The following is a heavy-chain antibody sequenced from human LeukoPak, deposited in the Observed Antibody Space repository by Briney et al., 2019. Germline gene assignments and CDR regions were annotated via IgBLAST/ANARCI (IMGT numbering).Heavy chain of an antibody. D-gene: IGHD6-13*01. CDR1: GFTFSSYA. CDR3: AKDGSSSWYGPPYFDY. J-gene: IGHJ4*02. V-gene: IGHV3-23*01. CDR2: ISGSGGST. Sequence: GGSLRLSCAASGFTFSSYAMSWVRQAPGKGLEWVSAISGSGGSTYYADSVKGRFTISRDNSKNTLYLQMNSPRAEDTAVYYCAKDGSSSWYGPPYFDYWGQGTLVTASS.